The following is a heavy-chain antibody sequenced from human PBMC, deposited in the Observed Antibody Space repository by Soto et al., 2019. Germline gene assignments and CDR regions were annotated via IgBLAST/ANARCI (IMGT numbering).Heavy chain of an antibody. CDR1: GDTFTSYG. D-gene: IGHD2-2*01. V-gene: IGHV1-18*01. CDR2: ISAYNGNT. Sequence: ASVKVSCKASGDTFTSYGISWVRQAPGQGLEWMGWISAYNGNTNYAQKLQGRVTMTTDTSTSTAYMELRSLRSDDTAVYYCARVYCSSTSCRGVVGATTNGAFEYWGQGTLVTVSS. CDR3: ARVYCSSTSCRGVVGATTNGAFEY. J-gene: IGHJ4*02.